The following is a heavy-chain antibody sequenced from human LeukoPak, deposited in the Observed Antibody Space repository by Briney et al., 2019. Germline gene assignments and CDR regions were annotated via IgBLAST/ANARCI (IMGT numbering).Heavy chain of an antibody. D-gene: IGHD6-6*01. CDR2: IYHSGST. Sequence: PSETLSLTCAVSGYSISSGYYWGWIRQPPGKGLEWIGSIYHSGSTYYNPSLKSRVTISVDTSKNQFSLKLSTVTAADTAVYYCARHFLAARTFDYWGQGTLVTVSP. J-gene: IGHJ4*02. CDR3: ARHFLAARTFDY. CDR1: GYSISSGYY. V-gene: IGHV4-38-2*01.